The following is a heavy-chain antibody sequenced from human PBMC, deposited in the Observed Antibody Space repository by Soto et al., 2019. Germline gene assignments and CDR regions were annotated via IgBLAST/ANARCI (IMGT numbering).Heavy chain of an antibody. J-gene: IGHJ4*02. V-gene: IGHV3-53*04. CDR3: AGTYYYDSSGYYRFAY. CDR2: IYSGGST. D-gene: IGHD3-22*01. CDR1: GFTVSSNY. Sequence: EVPLVESGGGLVQPGGSLRLSCAASGFTVSSNYMSWVRQAPGKGLEWVSVIYSGGSTYYADSVKGRFTISRHNSKNTLYLQMNSLRAEDTAVYYCAGTYYYDSSGYYRFAYWGQGTLVTVSS.